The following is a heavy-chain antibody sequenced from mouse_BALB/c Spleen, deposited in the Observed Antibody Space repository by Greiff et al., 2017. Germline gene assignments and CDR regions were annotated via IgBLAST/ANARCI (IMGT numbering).Heavy chain of an antibody. V-gene: IGHV3-2*02. J-gene: IGHJ4*01. Sequence: EVKLMESGPGLVKPSQSLSLTCTVTGYSITSDYAWNWIRQFPGNKLEWMGYISYSGSTSYNPSLKSRTSITRDTSKNQFFLQLNSVTTEDTATYYCARDYYGSSSLYYYAMDYWGQGTSVTVSS. D-gene: IGHD1-1*01. CDR2: ISYSGST. CDR1: GYSITSDYA. CDR3: ARDYYGSSSLYYYAMDY.